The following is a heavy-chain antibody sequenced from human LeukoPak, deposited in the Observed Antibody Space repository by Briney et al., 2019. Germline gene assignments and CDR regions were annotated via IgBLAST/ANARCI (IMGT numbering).Heavy chain of an antibody. J-gene: IGHJ5*02. CDR3: ARRRLRGHWFDP. Sequence: GASVKVSCKASGYTFTSCDINWVRQATGQGLEWMGWMNPNSGNTGYAQKFQGRVTMTRNTSISTAYMELSSLRSEDTAVYYCARRRLRGHWFDPWGQGTLVTVSS. V-gene: IGHV1-8*01. CDR2: MNPNSGNT. CDR1: GYTFTSCD. D-gene: IGHD3-10*01.